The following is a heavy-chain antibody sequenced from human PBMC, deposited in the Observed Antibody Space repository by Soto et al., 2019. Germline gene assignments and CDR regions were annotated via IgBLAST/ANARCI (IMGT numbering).Heavy chain of an antibody. CDR2: ISYDGSNK. V-gene: IGHV3-30-3*01. Sequence: GGSLRLSCAASGFTFSSYAMHWVRQAPGKGLEWVAVISYDGSNKYYADSVKGRFTISRDNSKNTLYLQMNSLRAEDTAVYHCARGQDDFWSGYYWWGQRALVTVSS. J-gene: IGHJ4*02. D-gene: IGHD3-3*01. CDR3: ARGQDDFWSGYYW. CDR1: GFTFSSYA.